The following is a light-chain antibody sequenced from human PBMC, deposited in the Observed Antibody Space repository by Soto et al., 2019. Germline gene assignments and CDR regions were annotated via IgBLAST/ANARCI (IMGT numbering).Light chain of an antibody. CDR2: KVT. J-gene: IGLJ1*01. CDR3: SSYTRSSTYV. Sequence: QSALTQPASVSASPGQSIAISCSGTSSDVGAYDYVSWYQHHPGKAPKLIIYKVTYRPSGVSNRFSASKSGNTASLTISGLQAEDEADYYCSSYTRSSTYVFGTGTKLTVL. CDR1: SSDVGAYDY. V-gene: IGLV2-14*01.